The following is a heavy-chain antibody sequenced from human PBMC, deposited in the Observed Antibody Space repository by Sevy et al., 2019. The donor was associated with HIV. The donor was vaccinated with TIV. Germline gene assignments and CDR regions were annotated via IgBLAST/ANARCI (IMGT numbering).Heavy chain of an antibody. Sequence: SETLSLTCTVSGDSISSRNYYWIWIRQPAGKGLEWIGRSYTSGGTNYNPSLKSRVTMSVDTSRNHFSLRLSSVTAADTAVYFSAREGFGSGYRRYYYYGMDVWGQGTTVTVSS. J-gene: IGHJ6*02. CDR2: SYTSGGT. D-gene: IGHD5-18*01. CDR1: GDSISSRNYY. V-gene: IGHV4-61*02. CDR3: AREGFGSGYRRYYYYGMDV.